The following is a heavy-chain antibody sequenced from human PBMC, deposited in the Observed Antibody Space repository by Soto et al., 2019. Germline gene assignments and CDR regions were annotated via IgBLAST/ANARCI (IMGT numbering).Heavy chain of an antibody. V-gene: IGHV4-34*01. J-gene: IGHJ6*02. CDR3: SSGSYYYYYYYGMDV. Sequence: SETLSLTCAVYGGSFSGYYWSWIRQPPGKGLEWIGEINHSGSTNYNPSLKSRVTISVDTSKNQFSLKLSSATAADTAVYYCSSGSYYYYYYYGMDVWGQGTTVTVSS. D-gene: IGHD3-10*01. CDR1: GGSFSGYY. CDR2: INHSGST.